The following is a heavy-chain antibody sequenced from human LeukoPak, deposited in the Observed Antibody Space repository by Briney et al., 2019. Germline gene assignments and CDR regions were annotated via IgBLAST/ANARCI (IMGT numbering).Heavy chain of an antibody. Sequence: GGSLRLSCAASGFTFSSYSMNWVRQAPGKGLEWVSYISSSSSTIYYADSVKGRFTISRDNAKNSLYLQMNSLRAEDTAVYYCARVIFRDDYGDYVGYFDYWGQGTLVTVSS. J-gene: IGHJ4*02. CDR1: GFTFSSYS. CDR2: ISSSSSTI. CDR3: ARVIFRDDYGDYVGYFDY. D-gene: IGHD4-17*01. V-gene: IGHV3-48*04.